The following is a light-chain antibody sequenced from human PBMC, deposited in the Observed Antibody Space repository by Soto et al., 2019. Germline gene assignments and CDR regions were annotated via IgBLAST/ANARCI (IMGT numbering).Light chain of an antibody. V-gene: IGLV1-40*01. CDR3: QSYYNSRSGSWV. CDR2: GNS. Sequence: QSVLTQPPSVSGAPGQRVTISCTGSSSNIGAGFDVHWYHQIAGTAPKLLIYGNSNRPSGVPDRFSGSKSGTSASLAINGLQAEDGDHYYCQSYYNSRSGSWVFCGGTKLTVL. CDR1: SSNIGAGFD. J-gene: IGLJ3*02.